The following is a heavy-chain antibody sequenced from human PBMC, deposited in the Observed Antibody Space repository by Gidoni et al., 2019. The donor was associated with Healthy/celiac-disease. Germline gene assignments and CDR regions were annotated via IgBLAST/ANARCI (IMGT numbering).Heavy chain of an antibody. CDR1: GFTFSDYY. Sequence: QVQLVESGGGLGKPGGSLRLSCAASGFTFSDYYMSWIRQAQGKGLDLVSYISSSGSTIYYADSVKGRFTISRDTAKISLYLQMNSLRAEDTAVYSCARDYSNRFYYYYYGIDVWGQGTTVTVSS. V-gene: IGHV3-11*01. CDR2: ISSSGSTI. D-gene: IGHD4-4*01. CDR3: ARDYSNRFYYYYYGIDV. J-gene: IGHJ6*02.